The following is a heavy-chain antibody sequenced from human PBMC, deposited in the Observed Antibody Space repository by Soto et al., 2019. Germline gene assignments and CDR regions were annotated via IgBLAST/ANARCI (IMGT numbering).Heavy chain of an antibody. CDR2: IVVGSGNT. Sequence: SVKVSCKASGFTFTSSAVQWVRQARGQRLEWIGWIVVGSGNTNYAQKFQERVTITRDMSTSTAYMELSSLRSEDTAVYYCAAGGAYYDSSGYSPPWYYYYYGMDVWGQGTTVTVSS. CDR1: GFTFTSSA. D-gene: IGHD3-22*01. V-gene: IGHV1-58*01. CDR3: AAGGAYYDSSGYSPPWYYYYYGMDV. J-gene: IGHJ6*02.